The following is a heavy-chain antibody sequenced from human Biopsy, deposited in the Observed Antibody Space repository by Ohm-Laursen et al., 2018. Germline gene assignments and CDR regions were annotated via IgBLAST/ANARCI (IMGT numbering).Heavy chain of an antibody. J-gene: IGHJ4*02. Sequence: SDTLSLTWADSGDSVSSGSFYWTWIRQPPGQGLEYIGYIYDRGSTANYNPSLESRVTMSVDMPKNQFSLKLSSVTAADTAIYYCARGMRSSGWPYFDSWGQGTLVTVSS. V-gene: IGHV4-61*01. CDR3: ARGMRSSGWPYFDS. D-gene: IGHD6-19*01. CDR1: GDSVSSGSFY. CDR2: IYDRGST.